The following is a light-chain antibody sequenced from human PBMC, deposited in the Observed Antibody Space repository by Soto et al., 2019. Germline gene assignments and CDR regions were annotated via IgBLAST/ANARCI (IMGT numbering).Light chain of an antibody. CDR3: QQYGTSLLT. Sequence: EIVLTQSPGTLSLSPGERATLSCRASQSVSSSYLAWYQQKPGQAPRLLIYGASSRATGIPDRFSGSGSGTDFTLTISRLEPEDFSVYYCQQYGTSLLTLGGGT. CDR1: QSVSSSY. J-gene: IGKJ4*01. CDR2: GAS. V-gene: IGKV3-20*01.